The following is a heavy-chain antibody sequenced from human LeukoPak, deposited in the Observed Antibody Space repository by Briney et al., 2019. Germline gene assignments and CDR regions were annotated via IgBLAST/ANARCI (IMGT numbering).Heavy chain of an antibody. CDR1: GFTFSSYA. D-gene: IGHD3-9*01. CDR2: ISHDGSNK. J-gene: IGHJ4*02. V-gene: IGHV3-30*04. CDR3: ARGPDYDILADYFDY. Sequence: GRSLSLSCAASGFTFSSYAMHWVRQAPGKGLEWVAAISHDGSNKYSADSVKGRFTISRDNSKNTLFLQMNSLRPEDTAVYYCARGPDYDILADYFDYWGQGTLVTVSS.